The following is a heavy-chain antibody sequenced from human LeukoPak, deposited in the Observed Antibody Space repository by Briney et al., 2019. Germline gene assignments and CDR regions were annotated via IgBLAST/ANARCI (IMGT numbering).Heavy chain of an antibody. Sequence: SETLSLTCAVYGGSFSGYYWSWIRQPPGKGLEWIGEINHSGSTNYNPSLKSRVTISVNTSKNQFSLRLSSVTAADTAVYYCARRGYSYGLAFFDYWGQGTLVTVSS. J-gene: IGHJ4*02. V-gene: IGHV4-34*01. CDR3: ARRGYSYGLAFFDY. CDR2: INHSGST. CDR1: GGSFSGYY. D-gene: IGHD5-18*01.